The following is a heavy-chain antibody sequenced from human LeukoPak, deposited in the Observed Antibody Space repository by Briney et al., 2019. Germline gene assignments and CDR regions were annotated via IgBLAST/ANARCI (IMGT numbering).Heavy chain of an antibody. CDR3: ARGLNYYDGSGYCNWFDP. V-gene: IGHV4-59*01. Sequence: SETLSLTCTVSGGSISSFYWSWIRQPPGKGLEWIGCIYYSGTTKYNPSFESRVTMSVDRSRKQFSLNLSSVTAADTAVYYCARGLNYYDGSGYCNWFDPWGQGTLVTVSS. D-gene: IGHD3-22*01. CDR2: IYYSGTT. J-gene: IGHJ5*02. CDR1: GGSISSFY.